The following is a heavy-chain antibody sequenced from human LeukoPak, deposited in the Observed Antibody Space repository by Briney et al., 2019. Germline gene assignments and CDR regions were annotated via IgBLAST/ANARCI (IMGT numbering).Heavy chain of an antibody. Sequence: HSGGSLRLSCAASGFTFSNYAMHWVRQAPGRGLEWVAVISYDGSNKFYADSVKGRFTISRDNSKNTLHLQMNSLRAEDTAVYYCARSLATSYYYMDVWGKGATVTVSS. D-gene: IGHD5-12*01. CDR3: ARSLATSYYYMDV. CDR1: GFTFSNYA. J-gene: IGHJ6*03. CDR2: ISYDGSNK. V-gene: IGHV3-30*04.